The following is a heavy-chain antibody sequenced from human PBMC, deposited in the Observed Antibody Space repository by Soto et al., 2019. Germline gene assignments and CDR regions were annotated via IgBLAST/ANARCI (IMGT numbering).Heavy chain of an antibody. J-gene: IGHJ4*02. V-gene: IGHV3-30-3*01. CDR3: ARATAAGTIDY. Sequence: QVQLVESGGGVVQPGRSLRLSCAASGFTFSSYAMHWVRQAPGKGLEWVAVISYDGSNKYYADSVKGRFTISRDNSQNTLYLQMNSLRAEDTAVYYCARATAAGTIDYWGQGTLVTVSS. CDR1: GFTFSSYA. CDR2: ISYDGSNK. D-gene: IGHD6-13*01.